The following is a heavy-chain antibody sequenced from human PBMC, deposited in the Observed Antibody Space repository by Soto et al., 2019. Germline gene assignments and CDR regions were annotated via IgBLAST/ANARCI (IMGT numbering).Heavy chain of an antibody. CDR2: ISYDGSNK. J-gene: IGHJ4*02. Sequence: QVQLVESGGGVVQPGRSLRLSCAASGFTFSSYAMHWVRQAPGKGLEWVAVISYDGSNKYYADSVKGRFTISRDNSKNTLYLQINSLRAEDTAVCYCARARIAVADFFDYWGQGTLVTVSS. D-gene: IGHD6-19*01. V-gene: IGHV3-30-3*01. CDR1: GFTFSSYA. CDR3: ARARIAVADFFDY.